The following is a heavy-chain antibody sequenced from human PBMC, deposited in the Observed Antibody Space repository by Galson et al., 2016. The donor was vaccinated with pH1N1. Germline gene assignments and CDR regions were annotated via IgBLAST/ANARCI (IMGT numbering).Heavy chain of an antibody. V-gene: IGHV2-70*01. CDR3: ARNLYGDYSHYFDY. CDR1: GFSLSTSGMC. J-gene: IGHJ4*02. CDR2: IAWDDNK. Sequence: PALVKPPQTLTLTCTFSGFSLSTSGMCVSWIRQPPGKALEWLALIAWDDNKYYSTSLKTRLTISKDTSKNQVVLTMTNMDPVDTATYYCARNLYGDYSHYFDYWGQGTLVTVSS. D-gene: IGHD4-17*01.